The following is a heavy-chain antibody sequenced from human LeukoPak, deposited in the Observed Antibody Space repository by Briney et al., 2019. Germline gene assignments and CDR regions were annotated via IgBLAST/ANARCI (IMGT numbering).Heavy chain of an antibody. CDR1: GFTFTSSA. J-gene: IGHJ3*02. Sequence: SVKVSCKASGFTFTSSAVQWVRQARGQRLEWIGWIVVGSGNTNYAQKSQERVTITRDMSTSTAYMELSSLRSEDTAVYYCAADPPSSGWGRDAFDIWGQGTMVTVSS. D-gene: IGHD6-19*01. CDR2: IVVGSGNT. V-gene: IGHV1-58*01. CDR3: AADPPSSGWGRDAFDI.